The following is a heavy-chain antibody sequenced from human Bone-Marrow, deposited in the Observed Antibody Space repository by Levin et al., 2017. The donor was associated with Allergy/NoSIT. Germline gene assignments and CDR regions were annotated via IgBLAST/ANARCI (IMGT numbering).Heavy chain of an antibody. V-gene: IGHV3-30*18. CDR3: AKGKLAVAGLDY. CDR2: ISFDGANK. D-gene: IGHD6-19*01. CDR1: TVSSQR. Sequence: TVSSQRLRRVRKAPGKGLEWLTSISFDGANKYYTDSVKGRFTISRDNFKNTLYLQMNSLRAEDTALYYCAKGKLAVAGLDYWGQGTLVTVSS. J-gene: IGHJ4*02.